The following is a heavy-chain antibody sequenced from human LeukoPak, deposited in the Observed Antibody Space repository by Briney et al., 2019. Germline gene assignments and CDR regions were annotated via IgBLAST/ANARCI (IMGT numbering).Heavy chain of an antibody. CDR3: AKGAVAGTYYYYGMDV. CDR2: LFYDGSDK. V-gene: IGHV3-30*18. CDR1: GFTFSSYG. D-gene: IGHD6-19*01. Sequence: ARSLSPSCAASGFTFSSYGMHWVRQAPGKGLEWVAVLFYDGSDKYYADSVKGLFTISSDNSKNTLHLQMNSLRPEDTAVYHCAKGAVAGTYYYYGMDVWGQGTTVTVSS. J-gene: IGHJ6*02.